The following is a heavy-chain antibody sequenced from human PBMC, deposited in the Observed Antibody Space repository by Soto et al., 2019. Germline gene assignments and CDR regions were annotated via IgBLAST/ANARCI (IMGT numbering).Heavy chain of an antibody. Sequence: SETLSLTCAVSGYSISSGYYWGWIRQPPGKGLEWIGSIYHSGSTYYNPSLKSRVTISVDTSKNQFSLKLSSVTAADTAVYYCARETTGGPKVRINNWFDTWGQGTLVTVSS. CDR1: GYSISSGYY. CDR3: ARETTGGPKVRINNWFDT. CDR2: IYHSGST. V-gene: IGHV4-38-2*02. D-gene: IGHD1-1*01. J-gene: IGHJ5*02.